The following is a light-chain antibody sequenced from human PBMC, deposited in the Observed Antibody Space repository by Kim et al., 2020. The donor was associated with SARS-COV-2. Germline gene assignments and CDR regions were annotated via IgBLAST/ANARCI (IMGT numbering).Light chain of an antibody. CDR2: DTS. CDR1: TGAVTSGHA. CDR3: LLSYSGAEV. J-gene: IGLJ2*01. Sequence: PGGTVTLTCGSSTGAVTSGHAPYWFQQKHGPAPRTLIYDTSNKHSWTPARFSGSLLGGKAALTLSGAQPEDEAEYYCLLSYSGAEVFGGGTQLTVL. V-gene: IGLV7-46*01.